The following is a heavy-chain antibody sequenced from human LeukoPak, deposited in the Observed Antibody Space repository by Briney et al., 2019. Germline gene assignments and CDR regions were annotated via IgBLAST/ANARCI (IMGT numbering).Heavy chain of an antibody. D-gene: IGHD2-15*01. Sequence: KPGGSLRLSCAASGFTFSDYYMSWIRQAPGKGLEWVSYISSSGSTIYYADSVKGRFTVSRDNAKNSLYQQMNSLRAEDTAVYYCTRVARYCSGGICYSGYWGQGTLVTVSS. CDR3: TRVARYCSGGICYSGY. CDR1: GFTFSDYY. J-gene: IGHJ4*02. CDR2: ISSSGSTI. V-gene: IGHV3-11*04.